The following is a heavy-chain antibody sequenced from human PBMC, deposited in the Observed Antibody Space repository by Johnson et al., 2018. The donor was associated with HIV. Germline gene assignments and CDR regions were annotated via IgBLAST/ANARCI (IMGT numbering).Heavy chain of an antibody. CDR2: INEDGREK. Sequence: MLLVESGGGLVQPGGSLRLSCGASGFSFNNYWMSWVRQAPGKGLEWVANINEDGREKHYGDSVRGRFTISRDNAKNSLFLQMNSLRAEDTAVYYCARVGANFDAFDIWGQGTMVTVSS. D-gene: IGHD4/OR15-4a*01. J-gene: IGHJ3*02. CDR1: GFSFNNYW. CDR3: ARVGANFDAFDI. V-gene: IGHV3-7*01.